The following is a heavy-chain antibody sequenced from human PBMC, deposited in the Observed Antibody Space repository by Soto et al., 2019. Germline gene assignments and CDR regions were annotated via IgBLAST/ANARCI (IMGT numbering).Heavy chain of an antibody. CDR3: AREKWDYGMDV. D-gene: IGHD1-26*01. J-gene: IGHJ6*02. Sequence: ASVKVSCKASGYTLTSYGITWVRQAPGQGLEWMGWISVYSGNTKYAQKLQGRVTMTTDASTSTAYMELRSLRSDDTAVYYCAREKWDYGMDVWGLGTTVTVSS. CDR1: GYTLTSYG. V-gene: IGHV1-18*04. CDR2: ISVYSGNT.